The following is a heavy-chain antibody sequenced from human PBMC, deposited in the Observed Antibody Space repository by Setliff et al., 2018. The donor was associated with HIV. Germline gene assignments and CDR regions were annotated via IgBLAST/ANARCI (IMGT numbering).Heavy chain of an antibody. J-gene: IGHJ6*03. Sequence: ASVKVSCKASGYTFTSYGISWVRQAPGQGLEWMGWISAYNGNTNYAQKLQGRVTMTTDKSTSTAYMELRSLRSDDTAVYYCAREGKFRYYYYMDVWGKGTTVTVSS. V-gene: IGHV1-18*01. CDR3: AREGKFRYYYYMDV. D-gene: IGHD3-10*01. CDR2: ISAYNGNT. CDR1: GYTFTSYG.